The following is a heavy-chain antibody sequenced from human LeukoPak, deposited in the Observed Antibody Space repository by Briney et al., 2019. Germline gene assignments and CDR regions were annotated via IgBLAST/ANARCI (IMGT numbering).Heavy chain of an antibody. CDR2: ISSSTYYI. D-gene: IGHD5-18*01. CDR1: GFTFTSYS. Sequence: PGGSLRLSCAASGFTFTSYSMNWVRQAPGKGLEWVSSISSSTYYIYYGDSVKGRFTISRDNAKNSLYLQMNSLRAEDTAVYYCARDAAMANDYWGQGTPVTVSS. J-gene: IGHJ4*02. CDR3: ARDAAMANDY. V-gene: IGHV3-21*01.